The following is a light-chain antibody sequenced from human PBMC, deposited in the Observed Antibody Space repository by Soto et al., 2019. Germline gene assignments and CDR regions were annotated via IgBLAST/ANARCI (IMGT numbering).Light chain of an antibody. J-gene: IGLJ2*01. CDR1: NIGSYA. CDR3: HVWDNTAYPNVV. Sequence: SYELTQPPSVSVAPGQTATITCGGDNIGSYAVHWYQQKAGQAPVLVVFDTDDRPSGIPERFSGSNSRNTATLSISRVEAGDEADYYCHVWDNTAYPNVVFGGGTKLTVL. CDR2: DTD. V-gene: IGLV3-21*02.